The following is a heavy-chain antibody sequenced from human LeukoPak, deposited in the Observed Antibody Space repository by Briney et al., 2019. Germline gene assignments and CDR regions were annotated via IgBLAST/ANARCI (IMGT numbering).Heavy chain of an antibody. D-gene: IGHD3-16*01. CDR2: TPYDGNNK. CDR3: ARDYGWARDI. Sequence: PGRSLRLSCAASGFSFSSFAMHWVRQAPGKGLEWVAVTPYDGNNKYYADSVKGRFTISRDNAKNSLYLQMNSLRGEDTAMYYCARDYGWARDIWGQGTMVTVSS. J-gene: IGHJ3*02. V-gene: IGHV3-30-3*01. CDR1: GFSFSSFA.